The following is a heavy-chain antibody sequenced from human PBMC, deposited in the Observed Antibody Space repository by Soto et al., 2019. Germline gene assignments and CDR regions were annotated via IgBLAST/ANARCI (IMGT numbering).Heavy chain of an antibody. D-gene: IGHD3-16*01. V-gene: IGHV5-51*01. Sequence: EVQLVQSGAQVKKPGESLKISCEASGYSFTFYWIAWVRQLPGKGLEWMGIIYPDDSDTRYSPSFQGQVTISADESITTAFLQWSSLKASDTGMYYCARHQGEQSAFDILGQGTMVTVSS. CDR3: ARHQGEQSAFDI. CDR2: IYPDDSDT. J-gene: IGHJ3*02. CDR1: GYSFTFYW.